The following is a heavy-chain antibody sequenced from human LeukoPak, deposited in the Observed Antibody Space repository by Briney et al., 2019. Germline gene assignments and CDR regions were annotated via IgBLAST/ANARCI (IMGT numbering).Heavy chain of an antibody. V-gene: IGHV3-33*01. CDR1: GFTFSSYG. CDR3: ARDFIPAAIAAAFDY. Sequence: GGSLRLSCAASGFTFSSYGMHWVRQAPGKGLEWVAVVWYDGSNKYYADSVKGRFTISRDNSKNTLYLQMNSLRAEDTAVYYCARDFIPAAIAAAFDYWGQGTLVTVSS. CDR2: VWYDGSNK. D-gene: IGHD2-2*02. J-gene: IGHJ4*02.